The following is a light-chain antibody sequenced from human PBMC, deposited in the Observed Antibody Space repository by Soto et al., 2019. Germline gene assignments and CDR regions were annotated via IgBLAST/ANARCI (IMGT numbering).Light chain of an antibody. CDR2: SVS. CDR3: QQYGSSRWT. J-gene: IGKJ1*01. CDR1: QSVNSN. V-gene: IGKV3-15*01. Sequence: EIVMTQSPATLSVSPGERATLTCRASQSVNSNLGWYQKKPGQAPRLLLYSVSTRTTGIPARFSGSGSGTDFTLNISRLEPEDFAVYYCQQYGSSRWTFGQGTKVDIK.